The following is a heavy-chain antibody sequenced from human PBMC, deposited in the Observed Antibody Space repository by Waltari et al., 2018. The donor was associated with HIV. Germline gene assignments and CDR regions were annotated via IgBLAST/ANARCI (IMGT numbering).Heavy chain of an antibody. CDR2: IYSAGYP. J-gene: IGHJ5*02. CDR3: ARGERDGSGDYQHFDQ. Sequence: QEQLIQSGPRLVRPSQTLSLTCNVSGVSLTRASHYWNWIRHRPLKGLEWIGYIYSAGYPSSNPSLSGRVILSMDTPKNEFSLTLASMTASDSGIYYCARGERDGSGDYQHFDQWGQGTPVTVS. D-gene: IGHD4-17*01. V-gene: IGHV4-30-4*01. CDR1: GVSLTRASHY.